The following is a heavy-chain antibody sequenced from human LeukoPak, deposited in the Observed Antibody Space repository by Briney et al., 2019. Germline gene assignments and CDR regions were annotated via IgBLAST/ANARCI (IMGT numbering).Heavy chain of an antibody. Sequence: GGSLRLSCAASGFTFSSYWMSWVRQAPGKGLEWVANIKQDGSETYYVDSVKGRFTISRDNAKNSLYLQMNNLRVEDTAIYYCTRVSLRADGDYWGQGTLVTVSS. D-gene: IGHD1-26*01. CDR1: GFTFSSYW. V-gene: IGHV3-7*03. J-gene: IGHJ4*02. CDR2: IKQDGSET. CDR3: TRVSLRADGDY.